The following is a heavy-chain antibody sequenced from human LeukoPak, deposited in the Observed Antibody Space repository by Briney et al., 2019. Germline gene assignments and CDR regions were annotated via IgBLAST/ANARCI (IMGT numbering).Heavy chain of an antibody. Sequence: SQTLSLTCVISGDSVSSNSAAWNWIRQSPSRGLEWLGRTYFRSRWYYDYAVSLKGRITINPDTSKNQFSLQLRSVIPEDTSLYYCARDSGYGRDALDIWGQGTMVAVPS. V-gene: IGHV6-1*01. CDR2: TYFRSRWYY. CDR1: GDSVSSNSAA. D-gene: IGHD5-12*01. J-gene: IGHJ3*02. CDR3: ARDSGYGRDALDI.